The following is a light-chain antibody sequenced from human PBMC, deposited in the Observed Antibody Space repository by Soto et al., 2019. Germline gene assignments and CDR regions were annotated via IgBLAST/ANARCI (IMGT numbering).Light chain of an antibody. V-gene: IGKV1-5*03. CDR2: RAS. CDR3: QQYSRYSWT. Sequence: DIQMTQSPSILSTSVGDRVTISCRASQSISSWLAWYQQKPGEAPNLLIYRASSLQSGVPSRFSGSGSGTEFTLTISSLQPDDFATYYCQQYSRYSWTFGQGTKVEFK. J-gene: IGKJ1*01. CDR1: QSISSW.